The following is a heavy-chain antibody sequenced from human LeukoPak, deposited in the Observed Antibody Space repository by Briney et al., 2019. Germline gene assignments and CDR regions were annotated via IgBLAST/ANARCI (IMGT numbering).Heavy chain of an antibody. CDR2: IGLSGSPL. Sequence: GGSLRLSCAVSGFPFTRFYMSWIRQAPGKGLEWISYIGLSGSPLDYADSVRGRFTISRDNAKNSLYLEMNSLRAEDTAVYYCARKDFSSGSFYYWGQGTLVTVSS. J-gene: IGHJ4*02. V-gene: IGHV3-11*04. D-gene: IGHD3-22*01. CDR1: GFPFTRFY. CDR3: ARKDFSSGSFYY.